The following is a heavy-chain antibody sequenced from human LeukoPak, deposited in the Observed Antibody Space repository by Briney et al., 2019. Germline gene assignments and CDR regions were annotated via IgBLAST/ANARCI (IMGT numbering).Heavy chain of an antibody. Sequence: AGGSLRLSCTASGFTFGDYAMSWFRQAPGKGLEWVGFIRSKAYGGTTEYAASVKGRFTISRDDSKSIAYLQMNSLKTEDTAVYYCTRDRFRHRGIVGADDAFDIWGQGTMVTVSS. CDR1: GFTFGDYA. D-gene: IGHD1-26*01. J-gene: IGHJ3*02. CDR2: IRSKAYGGTT. CDR3: TRDRFRHRGIVGADDAFDI. V-gene: IGHV3-49*03.